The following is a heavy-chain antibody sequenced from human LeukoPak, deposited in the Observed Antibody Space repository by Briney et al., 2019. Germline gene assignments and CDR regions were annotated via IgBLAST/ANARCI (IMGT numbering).Heavy chain of an antibody. CDR3: ASGAGYRYGRIDY. J-gene: IGHJ4*02. D-gene: IGHD5-18*01. V-gene: IGHV3-33*01. CDR2: IWNDGSSE. Sequence: PGRSLRLSCVASGFTFSTYGMHWVRQAPGKGLEWVAVIWNDGSSEYYAYSVKGRITISRDNYRNALYLQMNRLTADDTAVYYWASGAGYRYGRIDYWGQGTLVTVSS. CDR1: GFTFSTYG.